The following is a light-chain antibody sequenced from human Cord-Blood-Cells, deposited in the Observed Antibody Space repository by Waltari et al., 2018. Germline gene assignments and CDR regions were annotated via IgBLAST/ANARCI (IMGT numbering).Light chain of an antibody. CDR2: GAS. CDR1: QSVSSN. Sequence: DIVMTQSPATLSVSPGARATPSCRASQSVSSNLAWYQQKPGQAPRLLIYGASTRATGIPARFSGSGSGTEFTLTISSLQSEDFAVYYCQQYNNWPPNTFGQGTKLEIK. J-gene: IGKJ2*01. V-gene: IGKV3-15*01. CDR3: QQYNNWPPNT.